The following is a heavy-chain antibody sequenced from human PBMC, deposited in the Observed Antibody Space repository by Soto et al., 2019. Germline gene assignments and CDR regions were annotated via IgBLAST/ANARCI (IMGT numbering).Heavy chain of an antibody. V-gene: IGHV4-34*01. CDR1: GGSFSGYN. CDR3: AREASSTENIPCSHMD. J-gene: IGHJ6*03. D-gene: IGHD2-15*01. CDR2: INHSGST. Sequence: SETLSLTCAVSGGSFSGYNWSRIRQPPGKGLEWIGEINHSGSTNYNPSLKSRVTISVDTTKNQFSLKLSFVIAADTAVSYFAREASSTENIPCSHMD.